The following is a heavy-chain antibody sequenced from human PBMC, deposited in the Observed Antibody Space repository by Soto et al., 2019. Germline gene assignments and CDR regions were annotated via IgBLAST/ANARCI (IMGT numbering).Heavy chain of an antibody. D-gene: IGHD5-12*01. CDR1: GGSISSGGYY. CDR3: ARDLGYDYRGKYNWFDP. Sequence: SETLSLTCTVSGGSISSGGYYWSWIRQHPGKGLEWIGYIYYSGSTYYNPSLKSRVTISVDTSKNQFSLKLSSVTAADTAVYYCARDLGYDYRGKYNWFDPRGQGTLVTVSS. V-gene: IGHV4-31*03. CDR2: IYYSGST. J-gene: IGHJ5*02.